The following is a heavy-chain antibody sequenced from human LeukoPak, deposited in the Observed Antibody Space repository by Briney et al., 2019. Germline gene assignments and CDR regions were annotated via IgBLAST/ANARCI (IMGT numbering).Heavy chain of an antibody. CDR3: ARPYSSSWYALPFY. CDR1: GISLSGYY. CDR2: IYYSGST. D-gene: IGHD6-13*01. V-gene: IGHV4-39*01. J-gene: IGHJ4*02. Sequence: KPSETLSLTCTVSGISLSGYYWGWIRQPPGKGLEWIGSIYYSGSTYYNPSLKSRVTISVDTSKNQFSLKLSSVTAADTAVYYCARPYSSSWYALPFYWGQGTLVTVSS.